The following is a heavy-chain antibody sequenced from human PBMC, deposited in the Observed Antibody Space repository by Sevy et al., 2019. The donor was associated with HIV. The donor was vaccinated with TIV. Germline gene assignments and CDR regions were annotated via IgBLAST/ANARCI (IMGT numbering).Heavy chain of an antibody. J-gene: IGHJ6*02. CDR1: RFTFSSYA. V-gene: IGHV3-30*04. D-gene: IGHD6-6*01. CDR2: ISYDGSNK. Sequence: GGSLRLSCAASRFTFSSYAMRWVRQAPGKGLEWVTIISYDGSNKNYADSVKGRFTISRDNSKNTPYLQMNSLRVEDTAVYYCARGTSSSSSGYYYYYGMDVWGQGTTVTVSS. CDR3: ARGTSSSSSGYYYYYGMDV.